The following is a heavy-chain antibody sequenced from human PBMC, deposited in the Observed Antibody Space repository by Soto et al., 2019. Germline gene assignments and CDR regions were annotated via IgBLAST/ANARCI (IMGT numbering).Heavy chain of an antibody. CDR3: ARGPGIWYYYYMDV. J-gene: IGHJ6*03. V-gene: IGHV1-8*01. CDR2: MNPTSGNT. CDR1: GYTFTSYD. Sequence: QVQLVQSGAEVKKPGASVKVSCKASGYTFTSYDINWVRQATGQGLEWMGWMNPTSGNTGYAQKFQGRVTMTRNTSISTAYMELSSLRSEDTDVYYCARGPGIWYYYYMDVWGKGTTVTVSS. D-gene: IGHD2-2*01.